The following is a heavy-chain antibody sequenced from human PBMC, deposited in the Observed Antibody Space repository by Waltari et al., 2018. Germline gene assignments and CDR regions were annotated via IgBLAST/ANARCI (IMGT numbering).Heavy chain of an antibody. CDR1: GFKFSDYA. V-gene: IGHV3-21*02. J-gene: IGHJ6*02. D-gene: IGHD6-19*01. CDR3: AREGAEQWVVEDYGMDV. Sequence: EVQLVESGGGLVKQGGSLRLSCAASGFKFSDYAMNWVRQAPGKGLEWVSSIGSSSSFMAYSDSVRGRVTFSRDNAKNTLYLQMDTLRAEDTAVYYCAREGAEQWVVEDYGMDVWGQGTTVTVS. CDR2: IGSSSSFM.